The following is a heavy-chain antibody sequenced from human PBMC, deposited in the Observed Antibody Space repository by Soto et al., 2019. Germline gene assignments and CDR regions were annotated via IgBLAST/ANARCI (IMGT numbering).Heavy chain of an antibody. D-gene: IGHD6-19*01. Sequence: TETLSLTCSVSGVSITGSYWSWIRQPPGKTLEWIGYVYHSGTTTYNPSLKSRVSISVDTSKNQFSLRLTSVIAADTAVYYCARDMPYGAGRLAGCDYSGQGLLVTVST. CDR2: VYHSGTT. J-gene: IGHJ4*02. CDR3: ARDMPYGAGRLAGCDY. V-gene: IGHV4-59*01. CDR1: GVSITGSY.